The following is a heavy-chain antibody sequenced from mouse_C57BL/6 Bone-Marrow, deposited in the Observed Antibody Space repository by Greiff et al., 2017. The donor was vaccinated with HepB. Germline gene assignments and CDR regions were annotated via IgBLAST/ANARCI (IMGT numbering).Heavy chain of an antibody. Sequence: VQLQQPGAELVKPGASVKLSCKASGYTFTSYWMHWVKQRPGRGLEWIGRIDPNSGGTKYNEKFKSKATLTVNKPSSTAYMQLSSLTSEDSVVYYCARDSPGRYGSSYNYWGQGTTLTVSS. V-gene: IGHV1-72*01. CDR3: ARDSPGRYGSSYNY. D-gene: IGHD1-1*01. CDR2: IDPNSGGT. J-gene: IGHJ2*01. CDR1: GYTFTSYW.